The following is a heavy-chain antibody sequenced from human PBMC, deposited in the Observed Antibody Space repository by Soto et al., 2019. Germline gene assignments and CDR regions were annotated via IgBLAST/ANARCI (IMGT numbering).Heavy chain of an antibody. CDR1: GYTFTSYG. J-gene: IGHJ6*02. Sequence: QVQLVQSGAEVKKPGASVKVSCKTSGYTFTSYGLSWVRQAPGQGLEWMGWINGYTGNTNYAQKFQGRVTMTTDTSTNTAYLDLWTLISEETDVYYCARSWVTGKGGMDVWGQGTTVTVSS. D-gene: IGHD3-16*01. CDR2: INGYTGNT. V-gene: IGHV1-18*01. CDR3: ARSWVTGKGGMDV.